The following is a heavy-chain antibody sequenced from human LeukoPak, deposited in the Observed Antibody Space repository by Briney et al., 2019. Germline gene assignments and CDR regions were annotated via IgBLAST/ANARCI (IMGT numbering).Heavy chain of an antibody. CDR2: IIPIFGTA. CDR1: GGTFSSYA. J-gene: IGHJ4*02. Sequence: ASVKVSCKASGGTFSSYAISWVRQAPGQGLEWMGGIIPIFGTANYAQKFQGRVTITTDESTSTAYMELSSLRSEYTAVYYCARERGVGVAKEKKQPNEYYFDYWGQGTLVTVSS. V-gene: IGHV1-69*05. D-gene: IGHD3-3*01. CDR3: ARERGVGVAKEKKQPNEYYFDY.